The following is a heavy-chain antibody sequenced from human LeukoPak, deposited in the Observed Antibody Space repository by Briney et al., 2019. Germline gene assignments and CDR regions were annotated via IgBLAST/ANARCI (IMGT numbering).Heavy chain of an antibody. J-gene: IGHJ1*01. CDR2: ISGSGGST. CDR3: AKSAVAVAGRDH. D-gene: IGHD6-19*01. Sequence: GGSLRLSCAASGFTFSSYAMSWVRQAPGKGLEWVSAISGSGGSTYYADSVKGRFTISRDNSKHMLYLQMNSLRADDTAVYYCAKSAVAVAGRDHWGKGTVVTVS. CDR1: GFTFSSYA. V-gene: IGHV3-23*01.